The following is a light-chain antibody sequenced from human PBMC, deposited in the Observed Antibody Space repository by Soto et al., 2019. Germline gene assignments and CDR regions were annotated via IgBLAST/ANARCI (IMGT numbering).Light chain of an antibody. J-gene: IGLJ1*01. CDR3: SSYKSNSTRV. V-gene: IGLV2-14*01. Sequence: QSALTQPASVSGSPGQSITISCTGTSSDVGGYNYVSWYQQHPGKAPKLMIYEVSNRPSGVSNRFSGSKSGNTASLTISGLQAEDEADYYCSSYKSNSTRVFGNGTKVTVL. CDR1: SSDVGGYNY. CDR2: EVS.